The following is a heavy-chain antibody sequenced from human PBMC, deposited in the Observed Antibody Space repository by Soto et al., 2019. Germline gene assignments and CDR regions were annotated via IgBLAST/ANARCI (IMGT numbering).Heavy chain of an antibody. D-gene: IGHD2-15*01. CDR3: ATDRESGSYYDY. Sequence: GASEKVSCKVSGYTLTELSILLVRQAPAKGLEWMGGFDPEDGETIYAQKFQGRVTMTEDTSTDTAYMELSSLRSEDTAVYYCATDRESGSYYDYWGQGTLVTVSS. CDR1: GYTLTELS. J-gene: IGHJ4*02. V-gene: IGHV1-24*01. CDR2: FDPEDGET.